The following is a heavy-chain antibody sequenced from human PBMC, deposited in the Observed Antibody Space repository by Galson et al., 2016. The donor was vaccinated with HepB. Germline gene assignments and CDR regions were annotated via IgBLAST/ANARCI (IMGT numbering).Heavy chain of an antibody. J-gene: IGHJ5*02. CDR3: AKEWLRFSFDP. CDR1: GFTFSSYG. D-gene: IGHD5-12*01. CDR2: ISGSGGFT. V-gene: IGHV3-23*01. Sequence: SLRLSCAASGFTFSSYGMSCVRQAPGKGLEWVSCISGSGGFTYYAGSVKGRFTISRDNSKNTLYLQMNRLRAEDTAVYYCAKEWLRFSFDPLGQGTLVTVSS.